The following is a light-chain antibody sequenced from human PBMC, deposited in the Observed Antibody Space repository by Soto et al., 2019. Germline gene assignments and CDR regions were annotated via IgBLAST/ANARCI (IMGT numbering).Light chain of an antibody. CDR1: QSVFNNY. V-gene: IGKV3-20*01. Sequence: EIVLTQSPGTLSLSPGERATLSCRASQSVFNNYLAWYQQKPGQSPRLLIYGASTRATGIPDRFSGGGSGTDFPLTISRLEPEDFAVYDCQHSGSSHPIRFGQGTRLEMK. CDR2: GAS. CDR3: QHSGSSHPIR. J-gene: IGKJ5*01.